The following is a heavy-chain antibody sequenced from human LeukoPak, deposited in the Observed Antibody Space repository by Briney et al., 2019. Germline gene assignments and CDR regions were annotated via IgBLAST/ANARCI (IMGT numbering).Heavy chain of an antibody. CDR3: ARAPSSVRFLEWLSPSFDY. V-gene: IGHV1-2*02. J-gene: IGHJ4*02. D-gene: IGHD3-3*01. CDR2: INPNSGGT. CDR1: GYTFTGYY. Sequence: ASVKVSCKASGYTFTGYYMHWVRQAPGQGLEWMGWINPNSGGTNYAQKFQGRVTMTRDTSISTAYMELSRLRSDDTAVYYRARAPSSVRFLEWLSPSFDYWGQGTLVTVSS.